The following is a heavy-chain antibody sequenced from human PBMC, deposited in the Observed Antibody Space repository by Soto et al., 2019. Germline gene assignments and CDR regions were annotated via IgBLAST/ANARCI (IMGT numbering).Heavy chain of an antibody. D-gene: IGHD4-17*01. Sequence: PGGSLRLSCAASGFTFSSYGMHWVRQAPGKGLEWVAVISYDGSNKYYADSVKGRFTISRDNSKNTLYLQMNSLRAEDTAVYYCAASTVTMDYWGQGTLVTVSS. CDR3: AASTVTMDY. CDR2: ISYDGSNK. CDR1: GFTFSSYG. V-gene: IGHV3-30*03. J-gene: IGHJ4*02.